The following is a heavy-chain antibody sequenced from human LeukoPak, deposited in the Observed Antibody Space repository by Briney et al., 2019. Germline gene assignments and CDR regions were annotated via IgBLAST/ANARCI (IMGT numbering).Heavy chain of an antibody. V-gene: IGHV1-18*01. CDR3: ARDSGGLTFGDWFDP. CDR1: GYTFTSYG. D-gene: IGHD3-16*01. Sequence: ASVKVSCKASGYTFTSYGINWVRQAPGQGLEWLGWISANNGNTHYAQKFQGRVTMTTETSTSTAYMELRSLRFDDTAVYYCARDSGGLTFGDWFDPWGQGTLVTVSS. J-gene: IGHJ5*02. CDR2: ISANNGNT.